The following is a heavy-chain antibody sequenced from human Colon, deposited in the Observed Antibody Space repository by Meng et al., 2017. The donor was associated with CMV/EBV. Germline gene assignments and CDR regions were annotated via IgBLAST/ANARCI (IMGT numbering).Heavy chain of an antibody. Sequence: SETLSLTCTVSGGSITSSSYYWGWIRQPPGKGLEWIGCIYYSGSTYYNPSLKSRVTISVDTSKNQFSLKRSSVTAADTAVYSCARDSSGWYGDWGQGTLVTVSS. CDR2: IYYSGST. V-gene: IGHV4-39*07. CDR1: GGSITSSSYY. CDR3: ARDSSGWYGD. J-gene: IGHJ4*02. D-gene: IGHD6-19*01.